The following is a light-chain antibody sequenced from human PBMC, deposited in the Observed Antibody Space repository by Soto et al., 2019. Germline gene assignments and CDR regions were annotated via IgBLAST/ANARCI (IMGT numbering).Light chain of an antibody. CDR1: QTISNY. Sequence: DLQMTQSPASLAASLGDRITISCRASQTISNYLNWYHQKPGKVPKLLIYASSALQSGVPSTVSGSGSGTEFTLYISSLQPEDVETYYCQQSYNIPFTFGPGTKVDVK. J-gene: IGKJ3*01. CDR2: ASS. CDR3: QQSYNIPFT. V-gene: IGKV1-39*01.